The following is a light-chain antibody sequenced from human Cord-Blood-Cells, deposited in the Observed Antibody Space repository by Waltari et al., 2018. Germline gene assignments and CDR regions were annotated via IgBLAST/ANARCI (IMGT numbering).Light chain of an antibody. CDR1: SLRSYY. Sequence: SSELTQDPAVSVALGQTVRITCQGDSLRSYYASWYQKKPGQAPVLVIYGKNNRTSGIPDRVCGSSSGNTSSLTIAGAQAEDEADYYWNSRDSSGNHWVFGGGTKLTVL. CDR3: NSRDSSGNHWV. V-gene: IGLV3-19*01. CDR2: GKN. J-gene: IGLJ3*02.